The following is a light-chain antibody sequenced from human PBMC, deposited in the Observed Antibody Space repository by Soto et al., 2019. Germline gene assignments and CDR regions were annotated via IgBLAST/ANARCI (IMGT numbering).Light chain of an antibody. CDR1: TSNIGAGYD. Sequence: QSVLTQPPSVSGAPGQRVTFSCTGSTSNIGAGYDVHWYQQLPGKSPKLLIFGNSNRPSGVPDRFSASRSGSSASLAITGLQAEDEADYHCQSYDTSLSGSYVFGSGTKLTVL. V-gene: IGLV1-40*01. CDR3: QSYDTSLSGSYV. CDR2: GNS. J-gene: IGLJ1*01.